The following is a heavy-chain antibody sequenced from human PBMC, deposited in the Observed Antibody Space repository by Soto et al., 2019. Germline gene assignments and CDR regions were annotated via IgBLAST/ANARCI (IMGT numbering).Heavy chain of an antibody. CDR3: TTDLYCSSTSCIGMDV. D-gene: IGHD2-2*01. CDR1: GFTFSNAW. V-gene: IGHV3-15*01. Sequence: LRLSCAASGFTFSNAWMSWVRQAPGKGLEWVGRIKSKTDGGTTDYAAPVKGRFTISRDDSKNTLYLQMNSLKTEDTAVYYCTTDLYCSSTSCIGMDVWGQGTTVTVSS. CDR2: IKSKTDGGTT. J-gene: IGHJ6*02.